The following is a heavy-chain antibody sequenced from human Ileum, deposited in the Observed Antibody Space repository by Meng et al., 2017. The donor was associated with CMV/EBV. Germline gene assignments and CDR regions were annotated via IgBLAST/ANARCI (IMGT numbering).Heavy chain of an antibody. D-gene: IGHD2-21*02. CDR1: GAAISRGTYY. V-gene: IGHV4-39*07. CDR3: ASGDSLRAVDF. J-gene: IGHJ4*02. Sequence: QLQRLAPGPGLSTPPVTRSLPCTVSGAAISRGTYYWGWIRQPPGKGLEWIGSIYYSGGTYYNPSLKSRVTISVDTSKNQFSLKLNSVTAADTAVYYCASGDSLRAVDFWGQGTLVTVSS. CDR2: IYYSGGT.